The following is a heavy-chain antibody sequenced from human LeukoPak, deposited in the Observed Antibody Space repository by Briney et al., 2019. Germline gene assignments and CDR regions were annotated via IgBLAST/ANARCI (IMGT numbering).Heavy chain of an antibody. Sequence: GESLKISCKGSGYSFTSYWISWVRQMPGKGLEWRGRIDPSDSYTNYSPSFQGHVTISADKSISTAYLQWSSLKASDTAMYYCARLEKTVTYDLHYWGQGTLVTVSS. J-gene: IGHJ4*02. CDR3: ARLEKTVTYDLHY. D-gene: IGHD4-17*01. CDR2: IDPSDSYT. CDR1: GYSFTSYW. V-gene: IGHV5-10-1*01.